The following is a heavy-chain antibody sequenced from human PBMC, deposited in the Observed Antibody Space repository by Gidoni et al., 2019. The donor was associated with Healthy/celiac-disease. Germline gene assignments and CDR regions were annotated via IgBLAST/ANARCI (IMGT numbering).Heavy chain of an antibody. CDR2: ISWNSGSI. CDR1: GFTFVASA. CDR3: AKEKVVAAAGTGDYYYGMDV. D-gene: IGHD6-13*01. Sequence: EVQLVESGGGLVQPGRSLRLSCAASGFTFVASAIHWVRQAPGKGLEWVSGISWNSGSIGYADSVKGRFTISRDNAKNSLYLQMNSLRAEDTALYYCAKEKVVAAAGTGDYYYGMDVWGQGTTVTVSS. J-gene: IGHJ6*02. V-gene: IGHV3-9*01.